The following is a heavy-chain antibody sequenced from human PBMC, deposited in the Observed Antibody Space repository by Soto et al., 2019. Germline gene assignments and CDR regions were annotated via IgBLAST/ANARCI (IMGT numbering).Heavy chain of an antibody. CDR1: GGSITSSGYY. Sequence: SETLSLTCSVSGGSITSSGYYWGWIRQPPGKGLEWIGNIYYSGSTYYNPSLKSRVTLSVDTSMNQFSLMLSSVTAADTAVYYCATSIMVWGVRVRYYYYCMDVWGQGTTVTVSS. CDR2: IYYSGST. D-gene: IGHD3-10*01. CDR3: ATSIMVWGVRVRYYYYCMDV. J-gene: IGHJ6*02. V-gene: IGHV4-39*07.